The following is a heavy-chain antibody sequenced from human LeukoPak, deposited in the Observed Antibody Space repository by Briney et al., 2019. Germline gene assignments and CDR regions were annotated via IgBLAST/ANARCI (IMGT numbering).Heavy chain of an antibody. CDR2: INPNSGGT. Sequence: GASVKVSCKASGYTFTGYYMHWVRQAPGQGLEWMGRINPNSGGTNYAQKFQGRVTMTRDTSISTAYMELSRLRSDDTAVYYCARGLSSGWYELDYFDYWGQGTLVTVSS. CDR3: ARGLSSGWYELDYFDY. V-gene: IGHV1-2*06. D-gene: IGHD6-19*01. CDR1: GYTFTGYY. J-gene: IGHJ4*02.